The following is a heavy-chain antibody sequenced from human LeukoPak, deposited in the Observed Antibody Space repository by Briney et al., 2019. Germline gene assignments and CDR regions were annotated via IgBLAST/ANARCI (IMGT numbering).Heavy chain of an antibody. V-gene: IGHV3-11*01. D-gene: IGHD3-3*01. CDR1: GFTFSDYY. Sequence: PGGSLRLSCAASGFTFSDYYMSWIRQAPGKGLEWVSYISSSGSTIYYADSVKGRFTISRDNAKNSLYLQMNSLRAEDTAVYYCAKDLPYYDFWSGYQTNYYYGMDVWGQGTTVTVSS. CDR2: ISSSGSTI. J-gene: IGHJ6*02. CDR3: AKDLPYYDFWSGYQTNYYYGMDV.